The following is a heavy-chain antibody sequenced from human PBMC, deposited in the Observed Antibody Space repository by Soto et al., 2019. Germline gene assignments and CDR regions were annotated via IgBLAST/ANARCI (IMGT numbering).Heavy chain of an antibody. V-gene: IGHV3-23*01. J-gene: IGHJ4*02. CDR3: AKGFGRTYGWYYFDY. CDR2: ISVGGGSK. D-gene: IGHD6-19*01. Sequence: GGSLRLSCAASGFTFDSYALSWVRQAPGKGLEWVSTISVGGGSKYYADFVKGRFTISRDNSKNTLYLHLNSLRAEAPAVFYCAKGFGRTYGWYYFDYWGQGTLVTVSS. CDR1: GFTFDSYA.